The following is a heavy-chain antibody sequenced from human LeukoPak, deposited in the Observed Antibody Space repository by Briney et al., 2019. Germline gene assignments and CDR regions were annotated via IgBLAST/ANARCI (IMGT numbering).Heavy chain of an antibody. CDR1: GDSITTNYY. CDR3: ARAVTGYYYYYMDV. CDR2: IYYSGST. J-gene: IGHJ6*03. V-gene: IGHV4-59*01. D-gene: IGHD4-11*01. Sequence: PSETLSLTCSVSGDSITTNYYWAWIRQPPGKGLEWIGYIYYSGSTNYNPSLKSRVTISVDTSKNQFSLKLSSVTAADTAVYYCARAVTGYYYYYMDVWGQGTTVTISS.